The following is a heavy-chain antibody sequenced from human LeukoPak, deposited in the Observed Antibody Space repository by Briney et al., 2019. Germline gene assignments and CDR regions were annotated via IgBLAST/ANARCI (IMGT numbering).Heavy chain of an antibody. CDR2: INHSGST. V-gene: IGHV4-34*01. Sequence: SETLSLTCAVYVGSFSGYYWSWIRQPPGKGLEWIGEINHSGSTNYNPSLKSRVTISVDTSKNQFSLKLSSVTAADTAVYYCARFPGADFDYWGQGTLVTVSS. CDR1: VGSFSGYY. CDR3: ARFPGADFDY. J-gene: IGHJ4*02.